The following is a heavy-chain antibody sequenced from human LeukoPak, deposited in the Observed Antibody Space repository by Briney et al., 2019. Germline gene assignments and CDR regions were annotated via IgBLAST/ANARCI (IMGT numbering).Heavy chain of an antibody. V-gene: IGHV4-59*01. CDR1: GASISSYY. CDR2: IYCSGST. D-gene: IGHD1-7*01. J-gene: IGHJ5*02. Sequence: PSETLSLTCTVSGASISSYYWSWIRQPPGKGLEWIGYIYCSGSTNYNPSLKSRVTISVDTSKNQFSLKLSSVAAADTAIYYCARSTGPNWNYGLAFDPWGQGTLVIVSS. CDR3: ARSTGPNWNYGLAFDP.